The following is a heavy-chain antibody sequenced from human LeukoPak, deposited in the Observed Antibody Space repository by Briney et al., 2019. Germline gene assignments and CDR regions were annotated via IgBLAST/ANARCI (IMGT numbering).Heavy chain of an antibody. Sequence: GSLRLSCAASGFTFSSCEMNWVRQAPGKGLEWVSYISSSGSTIYYADSVKGRFTISRDNAKNSLYLQMNSLRAEDTAVYYCARVWERPDWFDPWGQGTLVTVSS. CDR1: GFTFSSCE. V-gene: IGHV3-48*03. CDR2: ISSSGSTI. J-gene: IGHJ5*02. CDR3: ARVWERPDWFDP. D-gene: IGHD1-1*01.